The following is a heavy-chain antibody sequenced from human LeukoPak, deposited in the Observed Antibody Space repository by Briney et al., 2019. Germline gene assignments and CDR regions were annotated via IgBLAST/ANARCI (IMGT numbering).Heavy chain of an antibody. J-gene: IGHJ2*01. V-gene: IGHV3-74*01. CDR3: ARPDTAMGMDWYFDL. D-gene: IGHD5-18*01. CDR2: ITNDGSST. CDR1: GLTFSSHW. Sequence: GGSLRLSCAASGLTFSSHWMHWVRQAPGKGLVWVSRITNDGSSTTYADSVKGRFTISRDNAKNMLYLQVNSLRAEDTAVYYCARPDTAMGMDWYFDLWGRGTLVTVSS.